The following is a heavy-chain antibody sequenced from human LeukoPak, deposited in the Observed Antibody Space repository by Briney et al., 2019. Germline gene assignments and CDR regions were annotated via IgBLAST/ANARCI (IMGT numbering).Heavy chain of an antibody. J-gene: IGHJ6*02. CDR2: IYHSGST. Sequence: SETLSLTCAVSGGSISSSNWWSWVRQPPGKGLEWIGEIYHSGSTNYNPSLKSRVTISVDKSKNQFSLKLSSVTAADTAVYYCARGLSVDIVVVVAAPHYYGMDVWGQGTTVTVSS. CDR3: ARGLSVDIVVVVAAPHYYGMDV. D-gene: IGHD2-15*01. CDR1: GGSISSSNW. V-gene: IGHV4-4*02.